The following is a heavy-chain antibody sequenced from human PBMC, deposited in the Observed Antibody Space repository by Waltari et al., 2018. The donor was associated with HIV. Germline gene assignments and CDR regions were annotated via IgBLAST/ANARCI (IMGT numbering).Heavy chain of an antibody. J-gene: IGHJ4*02. CDR1: GFSLSPNV. D-gene: IGHD3-22*01. CDR3: AREFYYDSTGYNSGFDY. CDR2: ITYDGSHK. V-gene: IGHV3-30*01. Sequence: QLHLVVSVGGTVQPGRSLRLSCAASGFSLSPNVIHCVRQAPGKGLELVADITYDGSHKYHADSVKGRFTISRDNSRNTLYLQMNSLRPEDTAVYFCAREFYYDSTGYNSGFDYWGQGTLVTVSS.